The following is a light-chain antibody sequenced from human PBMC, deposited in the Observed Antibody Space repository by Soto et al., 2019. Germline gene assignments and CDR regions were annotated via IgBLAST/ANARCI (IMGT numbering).Light chain of an antibody. V-gene: IGKV3-11*01. CDR2: DAS. CDR3: QQRSNWPPVYT. CDR1: QSVSSY. Sequence: EIVLTQSPATLYLSPGERATLSCRASQSVSSYLAWYQQKPGQAPRLLIYDASNRATGIPARFSGSGSGTDFTRTISSLEPEDFAVYYCQQRSNWPPVYTFGQGTKLEIK. J-gene: IGKJ2*01.